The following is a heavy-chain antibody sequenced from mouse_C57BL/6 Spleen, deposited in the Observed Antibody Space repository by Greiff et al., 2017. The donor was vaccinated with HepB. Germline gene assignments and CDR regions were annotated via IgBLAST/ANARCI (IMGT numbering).Heavy chain of an antibody. CDR3: ARGGLSYAMDY. V-gene: IGHV5-4*01. CDR2: ISDGGSYT. D-gene: IGHD3-1*01. J-gene: IGHJ4*01. CDR1: GFTFSSYA. Sequence: EVQVVESGGGLVKPGGSLKLSCAASGFTFSSYAMSWVRQTPEKRLEWVATISDGGSYTYYPDNVKGRFTISRDNAKNNLYLQMSHLKSEDTAMYYCARGGLSYAMDYWGQGTSVTVSS.